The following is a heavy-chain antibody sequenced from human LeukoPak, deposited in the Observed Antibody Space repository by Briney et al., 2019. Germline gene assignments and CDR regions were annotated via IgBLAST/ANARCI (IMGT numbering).Heavy chain of an antibody. J-gene: IGHJ4*02. CDR3: ARGYGIAAAGPGVDY. CDR1: GGTLSSYA. D-gene: IGHD6-13*01. CDR2: IIPIFGTA. V-gene: IGHV1-69*05. Sequence: SVKVSCKASGGTLSSYAISWVRQAPGQGLEWMGGIIPIFGTASYAQKFQGRVTMTRDTSTSTVYMELSSLRSEDTAVYYCARGYGIAAAGPGVDYWGQGTLVTVSS.